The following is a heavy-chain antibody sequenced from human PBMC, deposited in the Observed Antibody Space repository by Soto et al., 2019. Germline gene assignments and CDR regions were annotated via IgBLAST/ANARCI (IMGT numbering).Heavy chain of an antibody. Sequence: WGSLRLSCAASGFTFSSYSMNWVRQAPGKGLEWVSSISSSSSYIYYADSVKGRFTISRDNAKNSLYLQMNSLRAEDTAVYYCARDLGLPAAEHWGQGTLVTVSS. V-gene: IGHV3-21*01. CDR3: ARDLGLPAAEH. J-gene: IGHJ4*02. CDR1: GFTFSSYS. CDR2: ISSSSSYI. D-gene: IGHD2-2*01.